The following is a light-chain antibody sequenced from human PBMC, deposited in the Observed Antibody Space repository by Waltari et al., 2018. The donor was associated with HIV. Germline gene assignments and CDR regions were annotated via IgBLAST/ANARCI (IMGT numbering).Light chain of an antibody. CDR1: QSLLHRNGYNY. CDR2: LGS. Sequence: DIVMTQSPLSLPVTPGEPASISCKSSQSLLHRNGYNYLDWYLQKPGQSPKLLIYLGSNRASGVPDRFSGSGSGTDFTLKIRRVEAEDVGVYYCMQALQTPITFGQGTRLEIK. J-gene: IGKJ5*01. V-gene: IGKV2-28*01. CDR3: MQALQTPIT.